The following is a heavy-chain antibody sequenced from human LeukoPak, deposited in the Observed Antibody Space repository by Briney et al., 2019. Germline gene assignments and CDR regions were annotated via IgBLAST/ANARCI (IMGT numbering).Heavy chain of an antibody. CDR3: AREPRSYRYTLYFDY. D-gene: IGHD3-16*02. V-gene: IGHV4-39*02. J-gene: IGHJ4*02. Sequence: PSETLSLTCTVSGGSISSSSYYWGWIRQPPGKGLEWIGSIYYSGSTYYNPSLKSRVTISVDTSKNQFSLKLSSVTAADTAVYYCAREPRSYRYTLYFDYWGQGTLVTVSS. CDR2: IYYSGST. CDR1: GGSISSSSYY.